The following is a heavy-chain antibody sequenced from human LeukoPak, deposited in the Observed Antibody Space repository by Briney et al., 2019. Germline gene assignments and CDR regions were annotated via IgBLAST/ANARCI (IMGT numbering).Heavy chain of an antibody. V-gene: IGHV1-69*05. J-gene: IGHJ5*02. CDR2: IIPIFGTA. D-gene: IGHD6-19*01. CDR3: ARSQWPKAFNWFDP. CDR1: GGTFSSYA. Sequence: ASVKVSCKASGGTFSSYAISWVRQAPGQGLEWMGGIIPIFGTANYAQKFQGRATITTDESTSTAYMELSSLRSEDTAVYYCARSQWPKAFNWFDPWGQGTLVTVSS.